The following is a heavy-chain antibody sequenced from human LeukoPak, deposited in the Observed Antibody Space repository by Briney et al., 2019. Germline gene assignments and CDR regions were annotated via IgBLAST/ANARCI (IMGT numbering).Heavy chain of an antibody. Sequence: ASVKVSCKVSGYTLTELSMHWVRQAPGKGLEWMGGFDPEDGETIYAQKFQGRVTMTEDTSTDTAYMELSSLRSEDTAVYYCATPQIGAKACSYGNFDYWGQGTLVTVSS. CDR3: ATPQIGAKACSYGNFDY. CDR1: GYTLTELS. V-gene: IGHV1-24*01. J-gene: IGHJ4*02. D-gene: IGHD5-18*01. CDR2: FDPEDGET.